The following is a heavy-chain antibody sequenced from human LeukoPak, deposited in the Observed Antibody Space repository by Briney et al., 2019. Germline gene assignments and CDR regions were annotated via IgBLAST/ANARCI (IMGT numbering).Heavy chain of an antibody. D-gene: IGHD3-9*01. Sequence: TSSETLSLTCTVSGGSISDDYWSWLRQPPGEGLEWIAYIHYSGTTNYNPSLKSRVTISIDTSKKQFSLKVSSVTAADTAVYYCARTDILTGYYIPRDPGDYWGQGTLVTVSS. J-gene: IGHJ4*02. V-gene: IGHV4-59*12. CDR2: IHYSGTT. CDR3: ARTDILTGYYIPRDPGDY. CDR1: GGSISDDY.